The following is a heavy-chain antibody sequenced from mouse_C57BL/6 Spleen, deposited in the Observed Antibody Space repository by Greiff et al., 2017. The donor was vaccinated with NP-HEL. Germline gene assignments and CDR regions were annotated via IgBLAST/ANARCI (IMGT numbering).Heavy chain of an antibody. CDR3: TANSPYYYGS. Sequence: VQLKESGGGLVQPGGSMKLSCVASGFTFSNYWMNWVRQSPEKGLEWVAQIRLKSDNYATHYAESVKGRFTISRDDSKSSVYLQMNNLRAEDTGIYYCTANSPYYYGSWGTGTTVTVSS. J-gene: IGHJ1*03. D-gene: IGHD1-1*01. V-gene: IGHV6-3*01. CDR2: IRLKSDNYAT. CDR1: GFTFSNYW.